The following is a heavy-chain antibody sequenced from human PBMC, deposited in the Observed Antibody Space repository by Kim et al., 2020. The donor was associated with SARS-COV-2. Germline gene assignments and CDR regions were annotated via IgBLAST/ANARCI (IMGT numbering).Heavy chain of an antibody. J-gene: IGHJ4*02. CDR2: ISYDGSNK. D-gene: IGHD3-10*01. Sequence: GGSLRLSCAASGFTFSSYAMHWVRQAPGKGLEWVAVISYDGSNKYYADSVKGRFTISRDNSKNTLYLQMNSLRAEDTAVYYCARETYGSGSYGDHFDYWGQGTLVTVSS. CDR3: ARETYGSGSYGDHFDY. CDR1: GFTFSSYA. V-gene: IGHV3-30*04.